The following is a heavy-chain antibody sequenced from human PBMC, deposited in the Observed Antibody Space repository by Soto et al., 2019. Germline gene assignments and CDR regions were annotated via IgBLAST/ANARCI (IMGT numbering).Heavy chain of an antibody. Sequence: EVQLLESGGGLVQPGGSLRLSCAASGFTFSTYAMSWVRQAPGKGLEWVSSINKNGGSTFYADSVKGRFTISRDNSKDTLFLQMTSLRAEDTALYYCAKRPSYDFVNWGQGTLVTVSS. J-gene: IGHJ4*02. V-gene: IGHV3-23*01. CDR3: AKRPSYDFVN. D-gene: IGHD3-3*01. CDR2: INKNGGST. CDR1: GFTFSTYA.